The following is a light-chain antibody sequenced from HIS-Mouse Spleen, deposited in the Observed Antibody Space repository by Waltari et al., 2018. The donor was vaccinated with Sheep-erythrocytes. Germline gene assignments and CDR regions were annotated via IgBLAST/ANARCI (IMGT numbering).Light chain of an antibody. V-gene: IGLV2-8*01. CDR1: SRDVGGINY. CDR3: SSYAGSNNWV. Sequence: QSALTQPPSASGSPGQSVTISGTGTSRDVGGINYFSCYQQHPGKAPKLMVYEVSKRPSGVPDRFSGSKSGNTASLTVSGLQAEDEADYYCSSYAGSNNWVFGGGTKLTVL. CDR2: EVS. J-gene: IGLJ3*02.